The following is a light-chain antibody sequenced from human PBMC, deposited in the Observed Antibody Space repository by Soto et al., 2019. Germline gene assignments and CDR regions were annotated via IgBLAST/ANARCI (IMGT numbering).Light chain of an antibody. CDR1: ESVHRN. CDR3: QHYSNWPPT. V-gene: IGKV3-15*01. Sequence: EVVMTQSPATLSVSPGERVTLSCRASESVHRNLAWYQQKPGQGSSLLIYYASTRATGVPDRFTGSGSGTEFTLTISSLQSEDFGVYHCQHYSNWPPTFGPGTKVEIK. J-gene: IGKJ3*01. CDR2: YAS.